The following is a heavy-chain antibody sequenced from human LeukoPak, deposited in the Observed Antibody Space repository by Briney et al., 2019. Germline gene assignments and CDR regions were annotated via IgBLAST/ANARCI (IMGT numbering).Heavy chain of an antibody. V-gene: IGHV3-21*01. CDR2: ISSSSSYI. CDR3: AREGGSSGWYYFDY. Sequence: GGSLRLSCAASGFTFSSYSMNWVRQAPGKGLEWVSSISSSSSYIYYADSVKGRFTISRDNAKNSLYLQMNSLRAEDTAVYYRAREGGSSGWYYFDYWGQGTLVTVSS. J-gene: IGHJ4*02. CDR1: GFTFSSYS. D-gene: IGHD6-19*01.